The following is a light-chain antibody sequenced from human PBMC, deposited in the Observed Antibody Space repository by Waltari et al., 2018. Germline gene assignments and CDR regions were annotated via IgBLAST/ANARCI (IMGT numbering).Light chain of an antibody. CDR2: YKSDSDK. Sequence: QAVVTQPASLSASPQASVSLTCTLRSGVNVGPYRIYWYQQKPGSPPQFLLWYKSDSDKQQASGVPSLFSGSKDASANAGILVISGLQAEDEGDYYCLIWHSSAWVFGGGTKVTVL. J-gene: IGLJ3*02. CDR1: SGVNVGPYR. V-gene: IGLV5-45*01. CDR3: LIWHSSAWV.